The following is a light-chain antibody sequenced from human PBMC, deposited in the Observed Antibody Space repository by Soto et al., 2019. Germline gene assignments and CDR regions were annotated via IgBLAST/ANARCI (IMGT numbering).Light chain of an antibody. CDR1: NSNIGAGYA. J-gene: IGLJ2*01. CDR3: QSYDSSLRGVV. CDR2: GDT. V-gene: IGLV1-40*01. Sequence: QPVLTQPPSVSGAPGQRVTISCTGSNSNIGAGYAVYWYRHLPGTAPKLLIYGDTNRPSGVPDRFSGSKSGTSASLAISGLQTEDEADYYCQSYDSSLRGVVFGGGTQLTVL.